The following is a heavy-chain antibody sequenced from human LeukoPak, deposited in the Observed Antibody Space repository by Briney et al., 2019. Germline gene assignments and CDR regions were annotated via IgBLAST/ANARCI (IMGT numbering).Heavy chain of an antibody. J-gene: IGHJ6*02. CDR3: ATTRAVAGTPYYYYSGMDV. CDR1: GRSISSYY. CDR2: IYYGGRP. Sequence: SETLSLTCTVSGRSISSYYWSWIRQPPGKGLEWMGYIYYGGRPNSHPSLQTRVTLSVDSSVNQFSLKLRSVTAADTGVYYCATTRAVAGTPYYYYSGMDVWGQGTTVTVFS. D-gene: IGHD6-19*01. V-gene: IGHV4-59*01.